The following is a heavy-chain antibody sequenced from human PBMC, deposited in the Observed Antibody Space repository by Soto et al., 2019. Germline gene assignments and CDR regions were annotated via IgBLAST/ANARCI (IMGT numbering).Heavy chain of an antibody. J-gene: IGHJ4*02. CDR3: ARDAWAGYSSGWYNY. V-gene: IGHV1-18*03. CDR2: VSANNGHT. D-gene: IGHD6-19*01. Sequence: QVKLVQSGAELKKPGASVKVSCKASGYTFSSYGMSWVRQAPGQGLEWMGWVSANNGHTNYAQKFQGRVLMTTDTSATTVYMELRSLTTDDMAVYYCARDAWAGYSSGWYNYWGQGTVVTLSS. CDR1: GYTFSSYG.